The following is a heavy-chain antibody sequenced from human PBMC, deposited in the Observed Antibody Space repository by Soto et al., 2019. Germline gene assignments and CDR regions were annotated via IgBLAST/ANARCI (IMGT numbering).Heavy chain of an antibody. J-gene: IGHJ4*02. CDR3: ARDLYGTVDY. V-gene: IGHV3-66*01. CDR2: IYSGGST. D-gene: IGHD1-1*01. CDR1: GFTVCSNY. Sequence: GGSLWLSCAVWGFTVCSNYMSYVSQAPGKGLEWVSVIYSGGSTYYADSVKGRFTISRDNSKNTLYLQMNSLRAEDTAVYYCARDLYGTVDYWGQGNLVTVSS.